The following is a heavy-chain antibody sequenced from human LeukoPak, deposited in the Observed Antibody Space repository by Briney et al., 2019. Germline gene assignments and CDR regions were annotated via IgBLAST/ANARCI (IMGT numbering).Heavy chain of an antibody. V-gene: IGHV1-2*02. D-gene: IGHD1-26*01. J-gene: IGHJ3*01. Sequence: GASVKVSCKASGYTFTGYYMHWVRLAPGQGLEWMGWINPNSAGTNYAQKFQGRVTMTRDTSITTAYMELSRLKSDDTAVYYCVRGFEELRAFDVWGQGTMVTVSS. CDR1: GYTFTGYY. CDR3: VRGFEELRAFDV. CDR2: INPNSAGT.